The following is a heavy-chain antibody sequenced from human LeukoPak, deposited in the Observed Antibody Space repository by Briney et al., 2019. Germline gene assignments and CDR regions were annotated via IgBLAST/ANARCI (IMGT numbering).Heavy chain of an antibody. CDR3: AKVDYYDSSGYALDY. V-gene: IGHV3-23*01. CDR1: GFTFSSYG. D-gene: IGHD3-22*01. CDR2: ISYSGGST. J-gene: IGHJ4*02. Sequence: GGSLRLSCVASGFTFSSYGMSWVRQAPGKGLEWVSAISYSGGSTDYADSVKGRFTISRDNSKNTLYLQMISLRAEDTAVYYCAKVDYYDSSGYALDYWGQGTLVTVSS.